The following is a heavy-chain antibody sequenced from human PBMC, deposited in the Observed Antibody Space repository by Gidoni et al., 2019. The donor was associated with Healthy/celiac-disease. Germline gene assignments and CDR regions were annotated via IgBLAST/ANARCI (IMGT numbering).Heavy chain of an antibody. V-gene: IGHV3-23*01. CDR3: AKRGMGDYYYGMDV. D-gene: IGHD6-13*01. CDR1: GFTFSSYA. Sequence: EVQLLESWGGLVQPGGSLRLSCSASGFTFSSYAMSWVLQSPVKGLEWVSAIRGSGGSTYYAESVKGRLTISRDNSKNTLYLQMNSLRAEDTAVYYCAKRGMGDYYYGMDVWGQGTTVTVSS. CDR2: IRGSGGST. J-gene: IGHJ6*02.